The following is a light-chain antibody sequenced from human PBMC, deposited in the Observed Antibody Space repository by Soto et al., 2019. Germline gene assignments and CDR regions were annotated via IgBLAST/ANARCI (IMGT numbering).Light chain of an antibody. CDR2: GAS. Sequence: DIQMTQSPSSLSPSVGDKVTITCRASQDIRNYLNWYQQKPGKAPKVLIFGASSLYTGVPKRFSGSGFGTEFTLTISGLQPEDFATYFCQQSFTTHWTFGQGTKLETK. CDR1: QDIRNY. CDR3: QQSFTTHWT. J-gene: IGKJ1*01. V-gene: IGKV1-39*01.